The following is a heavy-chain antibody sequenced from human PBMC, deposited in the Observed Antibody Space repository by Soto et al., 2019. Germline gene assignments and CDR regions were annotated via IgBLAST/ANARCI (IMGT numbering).Heavy chain of an antibody. Sequence: QVQLQESGPGLVKPLQTLSLTCTVSGGSISSGDYYWNWIRQPPGKGLEWIGYIYDNGSTYYNPSRKSRVTIPVDTSKNQFALKLNSVTAADTAVYYCARGGDCSGGDCYTWFDPWGRGALVTVSS. CDR3: ARGGDCSGGDCYTWFDP. CDR2: IYDNGST. J-gene: IGHJ5*02. D-gene: IGHD2-21*02. CDR1: GGSISSGDYY. V-gene: IGHV4-30-4*01.